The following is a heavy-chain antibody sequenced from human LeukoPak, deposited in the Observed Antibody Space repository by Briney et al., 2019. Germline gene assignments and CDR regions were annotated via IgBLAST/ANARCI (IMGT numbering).Heavy chain of an antibody. D-gene: IGHD3-3*01. CDR1: GYTFTSYD. Sequence: ASVKVSCMASGYTFTSYDINWVRQATGQGLEWMGWMNPNSGNTGYAQKFQGRVTMTRNTSISTAYMELSSLRSEDTAVYYCARGDLDFWSGYYLNWFDPWGQGTLVTVSS. J-gene: IGHJ5*02. V-gene: IGHV1-8*01. CDR3: ARGDLDFWSGYYLNWFDP. CDR2: MNPNSGNT.